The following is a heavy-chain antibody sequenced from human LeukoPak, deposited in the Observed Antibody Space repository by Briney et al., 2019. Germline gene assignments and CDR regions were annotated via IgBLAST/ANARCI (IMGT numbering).Heavy chain of an antibody. CDR2: ISGSGGST. CDR1: GFTFSSYA. CDR3: AKVLGVPKWLHTPHSSSGFDY. V-gene: IGHV3-23*01. D-gene: IGHD3-22*01. J-gene: IGHJ4*02. Sequence: GGSLRLSCAASGFTFSSYAMSWVRQAPGKGLEWVSAISGSGGSTYYADSVKGRFTISRDNSKNTLYLQMNSLRAEDTAVYYCAKVLGVPKWLHTPHSSSGFDYWGQETLVTVSS.